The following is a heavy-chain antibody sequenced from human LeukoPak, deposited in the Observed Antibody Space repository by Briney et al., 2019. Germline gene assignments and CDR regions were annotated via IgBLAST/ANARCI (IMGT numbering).Heavy chain of an antibody. J-gene: IGHJ4*02. CDR2: TYYRSKWYS. CDR1: GDSVSSDSAA. D-gene: IGHD2-15*01. CDR3: ARGVHSYYFDY. V-gene: IGHV6-1*01. Sequence: SQTLSLTCAISGDSVSSDSAAWSWIRQSPSRGLEWLGRTYYRSKWYSDYAISVKSRITIKPDTSKNQFSLQLNSVTPEDTAVYCCARGVHSYYFDYWGQGTLVTVSS.